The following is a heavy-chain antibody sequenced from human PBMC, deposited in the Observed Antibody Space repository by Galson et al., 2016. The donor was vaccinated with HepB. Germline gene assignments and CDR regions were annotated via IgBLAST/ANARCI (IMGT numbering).Heavy chain of an antibody. CDR3: ASIVGLYNWFDP. J-gene: IGHJ5*02. CDR2: ISHTGST. Sequence: SETLSLTCTVSGASISSSIYYWGWVRQPPGQGPEWIGSISHTGSTIYNPSLKSRLTMSVDTSKNQFSLRLSSVTAADTAFYFCASIVGLYNWFDPWGQGTPVSVSS. V-gene: IGHV4-39*01. CDR1: GASISSSIYY. D-gene: IGHD3-10*01.